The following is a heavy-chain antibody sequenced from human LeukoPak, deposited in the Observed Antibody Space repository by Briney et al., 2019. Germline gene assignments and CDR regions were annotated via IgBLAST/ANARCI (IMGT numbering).Heavy chain of an antibody. CDR3: ARGLPPRPYYDFWSGYYRSPYGMDV. D-gene: IGHD3-3*01. Sequence: ASVTVSCTASGYTFTSYDINWVRQATGQGLEWMGWMNPNSGNTGYAQKFQGRVTMTRNTSISTAYMELSSLRSEDTAVYYCARGLPPRPYYDFWSGYYRSPYGMDVWGQGTTVTVSS. J-gene: IGHJ6*02. CDR1: GYTFTSYD. V-gene: IGHV1-8*01. CDR2: MNPNSGNT.